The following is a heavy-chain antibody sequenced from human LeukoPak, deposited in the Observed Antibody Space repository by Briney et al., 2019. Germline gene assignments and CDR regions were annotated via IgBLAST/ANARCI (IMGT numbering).Heavy chain of an antibody. CDR1: GFTFSDYY. V-gene: IGHV3-11*01. J-gene: IGHJ4*02. D-gene: IGHD2-15*01. CDR3: ARDVKGYCSGGSCYT. CDR2: ISDSATAI. Sequence: GGSLRLSCAASGFTFSDYYMTWIRQAPGKGLEWVSYISDSATAIYYADSVKGRFTISRDNSKNTLYLQMNSLRAEDTAVYYCARDVKGYCSGGSCYTWGQGTLVTVSS.